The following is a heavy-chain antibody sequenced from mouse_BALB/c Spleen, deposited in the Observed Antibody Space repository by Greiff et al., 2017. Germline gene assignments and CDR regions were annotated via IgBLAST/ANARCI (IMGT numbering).Heavy chain of an antibody. Sequence: VQLQQSGAELAKPGASVKMSCKASGYTFTSYWMHWVKQRPGQGLEWIGYINPSTGYTEYNQKFKDKATLTADKSSSTAYMQLSSLTSEDSAVYYCARHVKHFDVWGAGTTVTVSS. CDR2: INPSTGYT. V-gene: IGHV1-7*01. J-gene: IGHJ1*01. CDR1: GYTFTSYW. CDR3: ARHVKHFDV.